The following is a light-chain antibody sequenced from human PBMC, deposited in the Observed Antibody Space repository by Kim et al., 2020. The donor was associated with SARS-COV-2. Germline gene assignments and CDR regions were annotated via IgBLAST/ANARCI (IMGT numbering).Light chain of an antibody. J-gene: IGLJ2*01. CDR3: QSYDSSLSGGVV. CDR1: SSNIGARYD. V-gene: IGLV1-40*01. CDR2: ADT. Sequence: QSVLTQPPSVSGAPGQRVTISCTRTSSNIGARYDVHWYQHLPGSAPKLLIYADTNRPSGVPDRFSGSKSGTSASLAITGLQAEDEAEYYCQSYDSSLSGGVVFGVGTLLTVL.